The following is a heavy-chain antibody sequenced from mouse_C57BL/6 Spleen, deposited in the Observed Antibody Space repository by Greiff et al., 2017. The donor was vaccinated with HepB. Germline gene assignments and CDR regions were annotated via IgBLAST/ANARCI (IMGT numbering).Heavy chain of an antibody. V-gene: IGHV1-19*01. Sequence: EVQLQQSGPVLVKPGASVKMSCKASGYTFTDYYMNWVKQSHGKSLEWIGVINPYNGGTSYNQKFKGKATLTVDKSSSTSYMELNSLTSEDSAVYYCARCARPSDYAMDYWGQGTSVTVSS. J-gene: IGHJ4*01. CDR1: GYTFTDYY. CDR3: ARCARPSDYAMDY. CDR2: INPYNGGT.